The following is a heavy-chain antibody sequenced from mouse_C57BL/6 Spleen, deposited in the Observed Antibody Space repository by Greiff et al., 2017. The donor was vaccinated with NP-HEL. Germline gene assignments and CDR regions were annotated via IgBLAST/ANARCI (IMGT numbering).Heavy chain of an antibody. CDR3: AREGIYGSSYDYAMDY. J-gene: IGHJ4*01. CDR2: IYPGDGDT. D-gene: IGHD1-1*01. Sequence: QVQLQQSGPELVKPGASVKISCKASGYAFSSSWMNWVKQRPGKGLEWIGRIYPGDGDTNYNGKFKGKATLTADKSSSTAYMQLSSLTSEDSAVYFCAREGIYGSSYDYAMDYWGQGTSVTVSS. V-gene: IGHV1-82*01. CDR1: GYAFSSSW.